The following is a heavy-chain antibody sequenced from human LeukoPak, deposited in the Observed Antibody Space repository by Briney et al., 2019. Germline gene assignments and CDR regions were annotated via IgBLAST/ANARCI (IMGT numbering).Heavy chain of an antibody. D-gene: IGHD1/OR15-1a*01. J-gene: IGHJ4*02. CDR1: GGTCISYA. Sequence: SVKVSCKASGGTCISYAISWVRQAPGQGLEWMGGIIPIFGTANYAQKFQGRVTITADESTSTAYMELSSLRSEDTAVYYCARCSGTTRYFDYWGQGTLVTVSS. CDR3: ARCSGTTRYFDY. V-gene: IGHV1-69*13. CDR2: IIPIFGTA.